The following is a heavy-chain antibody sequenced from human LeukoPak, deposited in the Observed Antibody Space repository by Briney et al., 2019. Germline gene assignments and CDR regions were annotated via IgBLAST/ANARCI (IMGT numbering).Heavy chain of an antibody. D-gene: IGHD3-10*01. CDR2: IRSKANSYAT. V-gene: IGHV3-73*01. CDR1: GFTFSGSA. Sequence: PGGSLRLSCAASGFTFSGSAMHWVRQASGKGLEWVGRIRSKANSYATAYAGSVKGRFTISRDDSKNTAYLQMNSLKTEDTAVYYCTREGGGLLWFGELDYWGQGTLVTVSS. J-gene: IGHJ4*02. CDR3: TREGGGLLWFGELDY.